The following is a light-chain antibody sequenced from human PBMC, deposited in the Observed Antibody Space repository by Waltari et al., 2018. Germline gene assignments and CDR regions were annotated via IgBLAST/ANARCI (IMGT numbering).Light chain of an antibody. CDR2: AAD. V-gene: IGKV1-39*01. Sequence: DIQMTQSPSSLSASVGDRVTITCRASESIKNYLNWYQHEPGKAPKLLVYAADLLQSGVPSRFSGSSSGTHFTLTISGLQPEEFSTYYCQQSFRTPWTFGQGTKVVIK. CDR1: ESIKNY. J-gene: IGKJ1*01. CDR3: QQSFRTPWT.